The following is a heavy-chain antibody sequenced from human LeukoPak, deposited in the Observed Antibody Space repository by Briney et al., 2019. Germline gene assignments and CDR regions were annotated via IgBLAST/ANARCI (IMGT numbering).Heavy chain of an antibody. CDR1: GFTFSSYS. CDR3: AKVPPDSGNYYVDY. D-gene: IGHD1-26*01. V-gene: IGHV3-23*01. CDR2: ISGSGGST. J-gene: IGHJ4*02. Sequence: GGSLRLSCAASGFTFSSYSMNWVRQAPGKGLEWVSAISGSGGSTYYADSVKGRFTISRDNSKNTLYLQMNSLRAEDTAVYYCAKVPPDSGNYYVDYWGRGTLVTVSS.